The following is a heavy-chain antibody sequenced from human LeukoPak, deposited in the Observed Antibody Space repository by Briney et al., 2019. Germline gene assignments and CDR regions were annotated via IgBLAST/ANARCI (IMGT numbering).Heavy chain of an antibody. J-gene: IGHJ4*02. V-gene: IGHV3-30*03. CDR1: GFTFSSYW. Sequence: GGSLRLSCAASGFTFSSYWMSWVRQAPGKGLEWVAVISYDGSNKYYADSVKGRFTISRDNSKNTLYLQMNSLRAEDTAVYYCARGSKSSGWYLFDYWGQGTLVTVSS. D-gene: IGHD6-19*01. CDR3: ARGSKSSGWYLFDY. CDR2: ISYDGSNK.